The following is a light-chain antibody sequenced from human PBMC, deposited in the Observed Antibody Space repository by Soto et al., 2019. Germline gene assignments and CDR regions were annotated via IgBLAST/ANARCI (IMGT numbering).Light chain of an antibody. CDR2: DVS. V-gene: IGLV2-14*01. J-gene: IGLJ2*01. Sequence: QSVLTQPASVSGSPGQSITISCTGSSSDVGVYNYVSWYQQHPGKAPKLIIYDVSNRPSGVSNRFSGSKSGNTASLTISGLQAEDEADYYCSSYTSSSTVVFGGGTKLT. CDR3: SSYTSSSTVV. CDR1: SSDVGVYNY.